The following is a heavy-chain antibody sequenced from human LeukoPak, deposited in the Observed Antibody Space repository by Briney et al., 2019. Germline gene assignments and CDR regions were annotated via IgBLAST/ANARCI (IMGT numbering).Heavy chain of an antibody. V-gene: IGHV4-61*09. CDR3: ARCTSTSCYNFDY. Sequence: SETLSLTCTVSGGSINSGSYYWNWIRQSAGKGLEWIGHIYSTGSTNCNPSLKSRVTISLDTSKNQLSLKLNSVTAADTAVYYCARCTSTSCYNFDYWGQGTLVTVSS. CDR1: GGSINSGSYY. CDR2: IYSTGST. J-gene: IGHJ4*02. D-gene: IGHD2-2*02.